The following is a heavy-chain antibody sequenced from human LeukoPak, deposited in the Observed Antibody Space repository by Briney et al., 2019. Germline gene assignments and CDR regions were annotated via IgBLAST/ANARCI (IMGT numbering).Heavy chain of an antibody. CDR1: GFTFSGFA. CDR2: ISGSGDNT. V-gene: IGHV3-23*01. D-gene: IGHD2/OR15-2a*01. J-gene: IGHJ6*01. CDR3: AKMKGHPLQKYYMDV. Sequence: GGSLRLSCAASGFTFSGFAMSWVRRTPGKGLEWVSGISGSGDNTLYAASVKGRFTISRDNSKNKLYLEMNSLRAEDTAIYYCAKMKGHPLQKYYMDVWGQGTTVTVSS.